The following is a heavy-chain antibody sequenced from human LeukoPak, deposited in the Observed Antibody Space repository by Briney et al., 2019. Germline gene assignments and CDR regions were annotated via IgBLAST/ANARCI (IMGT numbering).Heavy chain of an antibody. CDR3: ARVQVVVPGVFDYFDY. V-gene: IGHV3-7*01. J-gene: IGHJ4*02. Sequence: GGSLRLSCAASGFTFGSYWMSWVRQAPGKGLEWVANIKQDGSEKNYVDSVKGRFTISRDNAKNSVYLQMNSLRAEDTAVYYCARVQVVVPGVFDYFDYWGQGTLVTVSS. CDR2: IKQDGSEK. D-gene: IGHD2-2*01. CDR1: GFTFGSYW.